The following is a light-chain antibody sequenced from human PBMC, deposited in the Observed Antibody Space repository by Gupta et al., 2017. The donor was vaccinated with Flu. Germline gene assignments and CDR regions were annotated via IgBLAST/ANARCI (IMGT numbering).Light chain of an antibody. Sequence: EIVLTQSPATLSLSPGERATLSCRASQDINDYLAWYQQRPGQAPSLLIYVASNRATGIPARFGASGSGTDFTLTISGLEPEDFAVYFCQQRFNWPRTFGGGTKVEI. V-gene: IGKV3-11*01. CDR3: QQRFNWPRT. CDR2: VAS. CDR1: QDINDY. J-gene: IGKJ4*01.